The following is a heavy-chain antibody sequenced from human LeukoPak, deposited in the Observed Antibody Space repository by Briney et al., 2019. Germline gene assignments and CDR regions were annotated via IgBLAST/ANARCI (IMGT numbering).Heavy chain of an antibody. J-gene: IGHJ3*02. CDR1: GGSISSYY. CDR2: INHSGST. Sequence: SETLSLTCTVSGGSISSYYWSWIRQPPGKGLEWIGEINHSGSTNYNPSLKSRVTISVDTSKNQFSLKLSSVTAADTAVYYCARLSRWIQLWLVRAFDIWGQGTMVTVSS. CDR3: ARLSRWIQLWLVRAFDI. D-gene: IGHD5-18*01. V-gene: IGHV4-34*01.